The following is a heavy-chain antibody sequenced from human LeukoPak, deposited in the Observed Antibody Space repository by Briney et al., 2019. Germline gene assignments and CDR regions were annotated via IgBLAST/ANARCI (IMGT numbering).Heavy chain of an antibody. Sequence: SQTLFLTCTVSGGPISTNDYFWSWIRQSPGQGLEWIGYIHYSGITKSNPSLESRLTLSVDTSKNQLSLRLTSVTAADTAVYYCARAPLTTATSDYFDLWGLGTLVTVSS. D-gene: IGHD4-17*01. CDR1: GGPISTNDYF. V-gene: IGHV4-30-4*01. CDR2: IHYSGIT. CDR3: ARAPLTTATSDYFDL. J-gene: IGHJ4*02.